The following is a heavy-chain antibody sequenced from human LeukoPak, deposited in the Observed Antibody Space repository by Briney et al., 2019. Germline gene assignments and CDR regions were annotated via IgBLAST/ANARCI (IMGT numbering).Heavy chain of an antibody. CDR1: GFTFSSYS. CDR3: AKDMEGDSSSWYATDY. V-gene: IGHV3-48*04. Sequence: GGSLRLSCAASGFTFSSYSMNWVRQAPGEGLEWVSYISSSSSTIYYADSVKGRFTISRDNSKNSLYLQMNSLRAEDTALYYCAKDMEGDSSSWYATDYWGQGTLVTVSS. J-gene: IGHJ4*02. D-gene: IGHD6-13*01. CDR2: ISSSSSTI.